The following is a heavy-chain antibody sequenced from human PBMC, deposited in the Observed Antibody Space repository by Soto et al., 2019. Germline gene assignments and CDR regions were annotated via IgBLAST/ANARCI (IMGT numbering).Heavy chain of an antibody. D-gene: IGHD3-3*01. Sequence: EAQLVESGGGLVQPGGSLRLSCAASGFMFGVYWMSWVRQAPGKGLEWVANINDDGSERNYVDSVKGRFTISRDTPKNLLFLQMNSLRDEDTAVYYCAREFYGYYTYGPGDYWGQGTLVAVSS. J-gene: IGHJ4*02. V-gene: IGHV3-7*01. CDR3: AREFYGYYTYGPGDY. CDR2: INDDGSER. CDR1: GFMFGVYW.